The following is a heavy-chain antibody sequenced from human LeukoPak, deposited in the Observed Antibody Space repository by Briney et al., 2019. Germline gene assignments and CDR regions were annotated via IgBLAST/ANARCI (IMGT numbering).Heavy chain of an antibody. CDR1: GFTFSSYA. CDR3: AKATPLGYSYGHGGFDP. Sequence: GGSLRLSCAASGFTFSSYAMSWVRQAPGKGLEWVSAISGSGGSTYYADSVKGRFTISRDNSKNTLYLQMNSLRAEDTAVYYCAKATPLGYSYGHGGFDPWGQGTLVTVSS. J-gene: IGHJ5*02. V-gene: IGHV3-23*01. D-gene: IGHD5-18*01. CDR2: ISGSGGST.